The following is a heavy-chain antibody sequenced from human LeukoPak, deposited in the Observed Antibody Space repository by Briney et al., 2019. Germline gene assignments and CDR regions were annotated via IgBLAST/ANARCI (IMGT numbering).Heavy chain of an antibody. CDR1: GFAFSAYW. J-gene: IGHJ6*03. CDR3: ARDGYDFWSGSPHASYYYYYMDV. D-gene: IGHD3-3*01. V-gene: IGHV3-74*01. CDR2: INEDATTI. Sequence: GGSLRLSCAASGFAFSAYWMHWVRQAPGKGLEWVSRINEDATTISYADSVKGRFIISRDNSKKSLYLQMNNLRAEDTAVYYCARDGYDFWSGSPHASYYYYYMDVWGKGTTVTVSS.